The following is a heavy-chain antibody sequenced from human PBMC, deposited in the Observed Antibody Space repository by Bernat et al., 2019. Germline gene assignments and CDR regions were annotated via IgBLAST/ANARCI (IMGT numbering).Heavy chain of an antibody. Sequence: EVQLVESGGGLVQPGRSLRLSCAASGFTFDDYAMHWVRQAPGKGLEWVSGISWNSGSIGYADSVKGRFTISRENAKNSIYLQMNRLRAEDTALYDCAKDMWRYSGSYLTTLQRWGQGTLVTASS. V-gene: IGHV3-9*01. D-gene: IGHD1-26*01. CDR1: GFTFDDYA. CDR3: AKDMWRYSGSYLTTLQR. J-gene: IGHJ1*01. CDR2: ISWNSGSI.